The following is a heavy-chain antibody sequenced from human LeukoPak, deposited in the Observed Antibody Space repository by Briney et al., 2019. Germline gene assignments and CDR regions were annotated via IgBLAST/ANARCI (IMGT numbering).Heavy chain of an antibody. CDR1: DGSISSDSYY. CDR2: LYYSGST. Sequence: SETLSLTRTVSDGSISSDSYYWGWIRQPPGKGLEWIGSLYYSGSTYYNPSLKSRITISVDTSKNQFSLKLISVTAADAAVYYCARCHGGNCLWGQGTLVTVSS. V-gene: IGHV4-39*01. J-gene: IGHJ4*02. D-gene: IGHD2-15*01. CDR3: ARCHGGNCL.